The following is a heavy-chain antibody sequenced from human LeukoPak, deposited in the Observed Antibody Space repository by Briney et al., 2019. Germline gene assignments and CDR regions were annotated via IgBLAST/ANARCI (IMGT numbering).Heavy chain of an antibody. CDR1: GGSISSSNW. V-gene: IGHV4-4*02. J-gene: IGHJ6*03. Sequence: SETLSLTCAVSGGSISSSNWWSWVRQPPGKGLEWIGEIYHSGSTNYNPSLKSRVTISVDTSKNQFSLKLSSVTAADTAVYYCARAGYSSSWYAGGYYYYMDVWGKGTTVTISS. D-gene: IGHD6-13*01. CDR3: ARAGYSSSWYAGGYYYYMDV. CDR2: IYHSGST.